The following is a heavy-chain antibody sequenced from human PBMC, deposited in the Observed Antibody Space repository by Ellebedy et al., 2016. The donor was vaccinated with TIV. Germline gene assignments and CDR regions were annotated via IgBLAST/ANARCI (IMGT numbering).Heavy chain of an antibody. Sequence: GGSLRLSXAASGFTFSNYWMHWVRQAPGKGLVWVSRINSDGSTTNYADSVKGRFTVSRDNAKNTLYLQMNSLRADDTALYYCLSGSGGYWGQGTLVTVSS. CDR3: LSGSGGY. CDR2: INSDGSTT. D-gene: IGHD2-15*01. CDR1: GFTFSNYW. V-gene: IGHV3-74*01. J-gene: IGHJ4*02.